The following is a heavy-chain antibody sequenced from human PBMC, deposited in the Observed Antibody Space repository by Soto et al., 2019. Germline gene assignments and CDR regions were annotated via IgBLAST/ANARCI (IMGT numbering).Heavy chain of an antibody. J-gene: IGHJ4*02. CDR2: ISGGGDTT. V-gene: IGHV3-23*01. D-gene: IGHD3-10*01. CDR1: GFTFNNYA. Sequence: EVQLLESGGGLVQPGGSLRLSCAASGFTFNNYAMTWVRQAPGKGLEWVSAISGGGDTTSYADSVKGRFTVSRDGSKXXXXXXXXXXXXXXTALYYCAKGRGGSGSLTPRVDFWGQGTLVTVSS. CDR3: AKGRGGSGSLTPRVDF.